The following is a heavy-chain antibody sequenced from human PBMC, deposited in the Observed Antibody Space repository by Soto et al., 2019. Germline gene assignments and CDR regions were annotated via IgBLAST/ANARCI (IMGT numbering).Heavy chain of an antibody. CDR3: ARDFGSMNYYDSSGYYEDHHDAFDI. D-gene: IGHD3-22*01. CDR2: ISAYNGNT. Sequence: VKVSCKASGYTFTSYGISWVRQAPGQGLEWMGWISAYNGNTNYAQKLQGRVTMTTDTSTSTAYMELRSLRSDDTAVYYCARDFGSMNYYDSSGYYEDHHDAFDIWGQGTMVTVSS. V-gene: IGHV1-18*01. J-gene: IGHJ3*02. CDR1: GYTFTSYG.